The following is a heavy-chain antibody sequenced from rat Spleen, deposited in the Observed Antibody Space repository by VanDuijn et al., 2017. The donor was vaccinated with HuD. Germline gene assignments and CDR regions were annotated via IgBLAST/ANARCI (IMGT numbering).Heavy chain of an antibody. Sequence: EVQLQESGPGLVKPSQSLSLTCSVIGYSITSSLRWNWIRKFPGNKLEWMGYINSAGSTVYNPSLKSRISITRDTSKNQFFLQVNSVSTDDTATYYCARSDGTHYYLPFAYWGQGTLVTVSS. V-gene: IGHV3-3*01. J-gene: IGHJ3*01. CDR3: ARSDGTHYYLPFAY. CDR2: INSAGST. CDR1: GYSITSSLR. D-gene: IGHD1-12*02.